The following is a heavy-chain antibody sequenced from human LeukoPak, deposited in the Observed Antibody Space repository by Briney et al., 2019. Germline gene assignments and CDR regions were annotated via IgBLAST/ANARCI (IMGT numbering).Heavy chain of an antibody. D-gene: IGHD3-22*01. V-gene: IGHV1-2*02. CDR3: ARVSGVVVITTRRYAFDI. CDR1: GYTFTGYY. CDR2: INPNSGGT. Sequence: ASVKVSCKASGYTFTGYYMHWVRQAPGQGLEWMGWINPNSGGTNYAQKFQGRVTMTRDTSISTAYMEMSRLRSDDAAVYYCARVSGVVVITTRRYAFDIWGQGTMVTVSS. J-gene: IGHJ3*02.